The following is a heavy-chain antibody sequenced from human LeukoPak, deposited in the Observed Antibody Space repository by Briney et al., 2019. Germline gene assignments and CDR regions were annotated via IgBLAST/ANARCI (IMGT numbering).Heavy chain of an antibody. CDR2: ISGSGETT. D-gene: IGHD6-19*01. CDR1: GFIYTDYA. CDR3: AKLPYSSGWYGFDY. J-gene: IGHJ4*02. Sequence: GGSLRLSCAASGFIYTDYAMAWVRQAPGKGLEWVSSISGSGETTFYRDSVKGRFTFSRDNSKNTVHLQMNSLRAEDTAVYYCAKLPYSSGWYGFDYWGQGTLVTVSS. V-gene: IGHV3-23*02.